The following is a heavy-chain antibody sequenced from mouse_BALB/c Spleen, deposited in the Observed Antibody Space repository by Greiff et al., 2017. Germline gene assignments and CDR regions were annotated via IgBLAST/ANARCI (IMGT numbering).Heavy chain of an antibody. J-gene: IGHJ1*01. CDR3: VRDGDWYFDV. CDR1: GFSLTSYD. Sequence: VMLVESGPGLVAPSQSLSITCTVSGFSLTSYDISWIRQPPGKGLEWLGVIWTGGGTNYNSAFMSRLSISKDNSKSQVFLKMNSLQTDDTAIYYCVRDGDWYFDVWGAGTTVTVSS. CDR2: IWTGGGT. V-gene: IGHV2-9-2*01.